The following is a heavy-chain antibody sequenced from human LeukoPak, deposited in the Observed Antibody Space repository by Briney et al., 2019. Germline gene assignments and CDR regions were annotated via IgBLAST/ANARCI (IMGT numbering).Heavy chain of an antibody. V-gene: IGHV3-53*01. CDR2: FYSGGST. Sequence: GGSLRLSCAASGFTVITNYMNWVRQAPGKGLEWVSVFYSGGSTFYADSVKGRFTISRDNSKNTVYLEMNSLREEDTAVYYCAKEGAWGNWYFDLWGRGTLVTVSS. D-gene: IGHD3-16*01. CDR3: AKEGAWGNWYFDL. J-gene: IGHJ2*01. CDR1: GFTVITNY.